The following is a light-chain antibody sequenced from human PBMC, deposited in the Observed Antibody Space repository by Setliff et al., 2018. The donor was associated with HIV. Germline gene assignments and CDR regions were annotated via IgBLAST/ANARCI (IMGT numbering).Light chain of an antibody. CDR3: CSSVENSRV. V-gene: IGLV2-23*02. CDR2: DVT. CDR1: TSDVGGFTL. Sequence: QSALSQPASVSGSPGQSITISCTGTTSDVGGFTLVSWYQKYPDRVPKIIIYDVTKRPSGVSDRFSGSKSDNTASLTISVLQAEDESNYYCCSSVENSRVFGGGTK. J-gene: IGLJ3*02.